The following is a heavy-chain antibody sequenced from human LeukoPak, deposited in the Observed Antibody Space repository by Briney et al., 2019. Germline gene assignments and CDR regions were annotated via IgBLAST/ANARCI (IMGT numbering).Heavy chain of an antibody. V-gene: IGHV1-46*01. CDR3: ARDGFLEWLLFGVGYFDY. Sequence: ASVKVSCKASGYPFIDYYLQWGRQAPGQGLEWMGMINPSGGNTNYAQKFQGRVTMTTDTSTSTVYMELSSLRSEDTAVYYCARDGFLEWLLFGVGYFDYWGQGTLVTVSS. J-gene: IGHJ4*02. CDR1: GYPFIDYY. D-gene: IGHD3-3*01. CDR2: INPSGGNT.